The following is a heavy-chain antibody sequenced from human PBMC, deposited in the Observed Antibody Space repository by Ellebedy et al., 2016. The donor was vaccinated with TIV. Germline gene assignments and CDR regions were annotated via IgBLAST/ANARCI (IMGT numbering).Heavy chain of an antibody. D-gene: IGHD1-26*01. V-gene: IGHV4-31*03. CDR3: TREVIVETTTADAFDL. J-gene: IGHJ3*01. Sequence: LRLSXTVSGGSISSDNYFWGWIRHPPGKVLEWIGFIHYTGSTHYNPSLNSRVTISMDTSKNQFSLRLSSVTAADTAVYYCTREVIVETTTADAFDLWGQGTMVTVFS. CDR2: IHYTGST. CDR1: GGSISSDNYF.